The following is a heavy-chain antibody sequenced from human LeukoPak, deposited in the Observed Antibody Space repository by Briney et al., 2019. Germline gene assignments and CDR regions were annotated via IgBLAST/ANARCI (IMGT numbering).Heavy chain of an antibody. CDR3: AREDSKGDLWFDP. Sequence: ASLRVCCKASGYTFTGYYMHWVRQAPGQGLEWMGWINPNSGGTNYAQKFQGRVTRTRDTSISTAYMELSRLRSDDTAVYYCAREDSKGDLWFDPWGQGTLVTVSS. CDR2: INPNSGGT. D-gene: IGHD3-16*01. CDR1: GYTFTGYY. V-gene: IGHV1-2*02. J-gene: IGHJ5*02.